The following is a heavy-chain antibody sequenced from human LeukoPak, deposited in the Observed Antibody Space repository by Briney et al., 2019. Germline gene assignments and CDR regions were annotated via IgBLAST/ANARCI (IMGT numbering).Heavy chain of an antibody. V-gene: IGHV4-34*01. CDR2: INHSGST. CDR3: ARAPGSDIVVVVAATTDAFDI. D-gene: IGHD2-15*01. CDR1: GGSFSGYY. Sequence: PSETLSLTCTVYGGSFSGYYWSWIRQPPGKGLEWIGEINHSGSTNYNPSLKSRVTISVDTAKNQFSLKLSSVTAADTAVYYCARAPGSDIVVVVAATTDAFDIWGQGTMVTVSS. J-gene: IGHJ3*02.